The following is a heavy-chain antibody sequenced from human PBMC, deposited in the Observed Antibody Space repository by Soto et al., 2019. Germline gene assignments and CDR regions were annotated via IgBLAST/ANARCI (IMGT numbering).Heavy chain of an antibody. V-gene: IGHV4-59*01. CDR1: GGSISNYY. D-gene: IGHD2-15*01. CDR3: ARAGPANLSDY. Sequence: QVQLQESGPGLVKASETLSLTCTVSGGSISNYYCSWIRQPPGKGLEWIGYIYYSGSPNYNPSLKSRVTISVDTSKNQFSLKLRSVTAADTAVYYCARAGPANLSDYWGQGTLVTVSS. CDR2: IYYSGSP. J-gene: IGHJ4*02.